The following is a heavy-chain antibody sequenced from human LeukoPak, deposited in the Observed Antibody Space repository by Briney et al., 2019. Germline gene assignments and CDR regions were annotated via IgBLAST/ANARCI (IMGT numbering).Heavy chain of an antibody. J-gene: IGHJ6*03. Sequence: GGSLRLSCAASGLTFDDYAMHWVRQAPGKGLEWVSGISWNSGSIGYADSVKGRFTISRDNAKNSLYLQMNSLRAEDTALYYCARAVAVAGTESYYYYYMDVWGKGTTVTVSS. D-gene: IGHD6-19*01. CDR1: GLTFDDYA. CDR3: ARAVAVAGTESYYYYYMDV. CDR2: ISWNSGSI. V-gene: IGHV3-9*01.